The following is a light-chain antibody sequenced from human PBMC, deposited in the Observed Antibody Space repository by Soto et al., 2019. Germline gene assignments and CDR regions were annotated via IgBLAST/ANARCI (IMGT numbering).Light chain of an antibody. CDR2: DVS. J-gene: IGKJ4*01. CDR1: QSVSSY. Sequence: EIALTQSPATLSLSPGERATLSCRAAQSVSSYLGWYQQKPGQAPRLLISDVSRRATGVPAMFSGSGFGTDFTLTISSLEPEDTAVYYCQHRVIGPTFGGGTRVEIK. CDR3: QHRVIGPT. V-gene: IGKV3-11*01.